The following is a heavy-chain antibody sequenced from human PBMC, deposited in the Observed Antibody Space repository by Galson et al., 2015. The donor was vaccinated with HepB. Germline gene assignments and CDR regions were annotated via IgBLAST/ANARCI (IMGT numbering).Heavy chain of an antibody. CDR1: GFTFTSSA. V-gene: IGHV1-58*01. CDR3: AALYCSGGSCYSGYYYYMDV. CDR2: IVVGSGNT. Sequence: SVKVSCKASGFTFTSSAVQWVRQARGQRLEWIGWIVVGSGNTNYAQKFQERVTITRDMSTSTAYMELSSLRSEDTAVYYCAALYCSGGSCYSGYYYYMDVWGKGTTVTVSS. D-gene: IGHD2-15*01. J-gene: IGHJ6*03.